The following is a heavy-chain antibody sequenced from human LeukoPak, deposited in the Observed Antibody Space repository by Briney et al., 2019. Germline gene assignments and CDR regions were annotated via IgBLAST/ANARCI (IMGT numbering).Heavy chain of an antibody. D-gene: IGHD4-17*01. CDR2: ISYDGSNK. Sequence: GRSLRLSCAASGFTFSSYAMHWVRQAPGKGLEWVAVISYDGSNKYYADSVKGRFTISRDNSKNTLYLQMNSLRAEDTAVYYCARLPNDYGEDIDYWGQGTLVTVSS. CDR1: GFTFSSYA. V-gene: IGHV3-30*04. J-gene: IGHJ4*02. CDR3: ARLPNDYGEDIDY.